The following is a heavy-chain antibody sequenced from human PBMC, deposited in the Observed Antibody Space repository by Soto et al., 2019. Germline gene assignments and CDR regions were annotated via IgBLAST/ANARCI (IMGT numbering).Heavy chain of an antibody. CDR2: TYYSGST. Sequence: PSETLSLTCTVSGGSISSNSYYWGWIRQPPGKGLEWIGSTYYSGSTYYNPSLKSRVTISVDTSKNQFSLKLSSVTAADTAVYYCARGSLMITFGGVIHRDHYYFDYWGQGTLVTVSS. J-gene: IGHJ4*02. CDR3: ARGSLMITFGGVIHRDHYYFDY. V-gene: IGHV4-39*01. CDR1: GGSISSNSYY. D-gene: IGHD3-16*02.